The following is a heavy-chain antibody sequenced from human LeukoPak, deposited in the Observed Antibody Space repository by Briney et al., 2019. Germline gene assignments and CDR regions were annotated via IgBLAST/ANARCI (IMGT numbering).Heavy chain of an antibody. J-gene: IGHJ1*01. D-gene: IGHD2-15*01. Sequence: PSETLSLTCAVYGGSFSGYYWSWIRQPPGKGLEWIGEINHSGSIIYNPSLKSRVTISVDTSKNHLSLRLTSVTAADMAMYYCAREAQYCSGSSCYGGYFQHWGQGTLVTVSS. CDR3: AREAQYCSGSSCYGGYFQH. V-gene: IGHV4-34*01. CDR1: GGSFSGYY. CDR2: INHSGSI.